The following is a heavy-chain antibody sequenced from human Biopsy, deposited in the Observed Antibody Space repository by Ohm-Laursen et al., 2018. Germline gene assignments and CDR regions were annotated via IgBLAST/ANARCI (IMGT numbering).Heavy chain of an antibody. V-gene: IGHV4-34*01. CDR2: MNHGGST. CDR1: GGSFSGYY. J-gene: IGHJ5*02. CDR3: ARDRDRRGWFDP. D-gene: IGHD1-14*01. Sequence: SETLSLTCAVYGGSFSGYYWSWIRQPPGKGLEWIGEMNHGGSTNYNSSLKSRVTMSVDMSKNKFSLRVSSVTAADTAVYYCARDRDRRGWFDPWGQGTLVTVSS.